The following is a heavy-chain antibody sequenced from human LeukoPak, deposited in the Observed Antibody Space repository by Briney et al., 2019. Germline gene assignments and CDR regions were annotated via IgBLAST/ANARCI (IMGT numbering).Heavy chain of an antibody. CDR2: ISGSGGST. V-gene: IGHV3-23*01. J-gene: IGHJ4*02. CDR1: GFTFSSYG. D-gene: IGHD6-13*01. Sequence: GGSLRLSCAASGFTFSSYGMSWVRQAPGKGLEWDSAISGSGGSTYYADSVKGRFTISRDNSKNTLYLQMNSLRAEDTAVYYCAAPWGSSSWQKNPPDYWGQGTLVTVSS. CDR3: AAPWGSSSWQKNPPDY.